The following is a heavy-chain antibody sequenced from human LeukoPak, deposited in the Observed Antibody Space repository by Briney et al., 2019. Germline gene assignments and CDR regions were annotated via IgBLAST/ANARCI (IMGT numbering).Heavy chain of an antibody. J-gene: IGHJ4*02. CDR1: GFTFSNYA. D-gene: IGHD3-22*01. V-gene: IGHV3-23*01. CDR2: ISGSVGST. Sequence: PGGSLRLSCSASGFTFSNYAMSWVRQAPGEGLEWVSAISGSVGSTYYADSVKGRFTISRDNSKNTLYLQMNSLTAEDTAVYYCAKGAMHYYDSSGYNYFDYWGQGTLVTVSS. CDR3: AKGAMHYYDSSGYNYFDY.